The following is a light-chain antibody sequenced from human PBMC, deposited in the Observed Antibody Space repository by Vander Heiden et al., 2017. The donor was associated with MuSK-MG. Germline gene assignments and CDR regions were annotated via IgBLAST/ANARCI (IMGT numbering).Light chain of an antibody. V-gene: IGKV1-39*01. CDR1: QSISSY. Sequence: DIQMTQSPSSLSVSVGDRVTITCRASQSISSYLNWYQQKPGNAPNLLIYAASSLQSGVPSRFSGSGSGTDFTLTISSLQPEDFATYYCQQSYSIPLTFGGGTKVEIK. CDR3: QQSYSIPLT. CDR2: AAS. J-gene: IGKJ4*01.